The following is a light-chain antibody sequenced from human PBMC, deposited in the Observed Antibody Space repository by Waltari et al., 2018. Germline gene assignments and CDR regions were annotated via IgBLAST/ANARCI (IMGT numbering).Light chain of an antibody. V-gene: IGKV1-5*01. J-gene: IGKJ2*01. CDR3: QQYHKYPYT. CDR2: EGT. Sequence: DIQMTQSPSTLSASVGDRVTITCRASQSIKSWLAWYQQKPGKAPKLLIYEGTSLESGVPSRFSGSESGTEFTLTVSSLQPDDFATYYCQQYHKYPYTFGQGTKLEIK. CDR1: QSIKSW.